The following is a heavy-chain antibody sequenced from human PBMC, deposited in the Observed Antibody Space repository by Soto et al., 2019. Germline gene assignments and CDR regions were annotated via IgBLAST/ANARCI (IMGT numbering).Heavy chain of an antibody. CDR2: ISYDGNNR. J-gene: IGHJ4*02. CDR3: TFGDNSFDY. V-gene: IGHV3-30*03. D-gene: IGHD1-20*01. Sequence: QVQLVESGGGVVQPGRSLRVSCAASGFTFSDYGIDWVRQAPGKGLEWVALISYDGNNREYGDSVKGRFTISRDNSTNTLYLQMNSLRVEATAVYYCTFGDNSFDYWGQGTLVTVSS. CDR1: GFTFSDYG.